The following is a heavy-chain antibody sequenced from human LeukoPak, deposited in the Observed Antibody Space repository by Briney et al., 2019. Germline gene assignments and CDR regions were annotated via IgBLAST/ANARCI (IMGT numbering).Heavy chain of an antibody. J-gene: IGHJ4*02. V-gene: IGHV3-33*01. D-gene: IGHD4-11*01. CDR3: ARDNDYKFDY. CDR2: IWYDGSNK. CDR1: GFTFNSSG. Sequence: PGGSLRLSCAASGFTFNSSGMHWVRQAPGKGLEWVAVIWYDGSNKYYADSVKGRFTISRDNSKNTLYLQMNSLLAEDTAVYYCARDNDYKFDYWGQGTLVTVSS.